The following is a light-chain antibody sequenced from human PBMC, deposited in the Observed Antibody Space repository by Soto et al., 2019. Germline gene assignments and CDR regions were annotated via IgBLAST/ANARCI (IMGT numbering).Light chain of an antibody. J-gene: IGLJ1*01. CDR2: EVT. V-gene: IGLV2-14*01. Sequence: QSVLTQPASVSGSPGQSITISCTGTSGDIGSYNRVSWYQQHPGKAPKLIIYEVTDRPSGVSNRFSGSKSGNTASLTISGLQAEDEAEYYCSSYPNINTRACVFGTGTKVTLL. CDR1: SGDIGSYNR. CDR3: SSYPNINTRACV.